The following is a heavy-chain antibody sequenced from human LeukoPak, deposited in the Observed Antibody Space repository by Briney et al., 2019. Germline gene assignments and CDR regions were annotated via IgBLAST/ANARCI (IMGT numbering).Heavy chain of an antibody. V-gene: IGHV3-23*01. J-gene: IGHJ4*02. CDR1: GFTFSSYA. Sequence: GGSLRLSCAASGFTFSSYAMSWVRQAPGKGLEWVSAISGSGGSTYYADSVKGRFTISRDNSKNTLYLQMNSLRAEDTAVYYCAKDHWVGSTMDSSGYYRYFDYWGQGTLVTVSS. CDR3: AKDHWVGSTMDSSGYYRYFDY. CDR2: ISGSGGST. D-gene: IGHD3-22*01.